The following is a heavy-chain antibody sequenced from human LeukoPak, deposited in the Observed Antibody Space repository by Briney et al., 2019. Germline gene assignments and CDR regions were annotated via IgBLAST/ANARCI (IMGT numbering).Heavy chain of an antibody. CDR1: GFTFSDYY. Sequence: PGGSLRLSCAASGFTFSDYYMSWIRQPPGKGLEWVSYISSSGSTIYYADSVKGRFTISRDNAKNSLYLQMNSLRAEDTAVYYCAKDRTPRITMRVVVIRGMDVWGQGTTVTVSS. V-gene: IGHV3-11*01. J-gene: IGHJ6*02. D-gene: IGHD3-22*01. CDR3: AKDRTPRITMRVVVIRGMDV. CDR2: ISSSGSTI.